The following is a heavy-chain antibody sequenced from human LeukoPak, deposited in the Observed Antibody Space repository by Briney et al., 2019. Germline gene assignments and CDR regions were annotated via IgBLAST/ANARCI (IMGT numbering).Heavy chain of an antibody. CDR3: AKTPGIVVVPAATPFDY. CDR1: GFTFSSYA. J-gene: IGHJ4*02. D-gene: IGHD2-2*01. V-gene: IGHV3-23*01. Sequence: PGGSLRLSCAASGFTFSSYAMSWVRQAPGKGLEWVSAISGSGGSTYYADSVKGRFTISRDNSKNTLYLQMNSLRAEDTAVYYCAKTPGIVVVPAATPFDYWGQGTLVTVSS. CDR2: ISGSGGST.